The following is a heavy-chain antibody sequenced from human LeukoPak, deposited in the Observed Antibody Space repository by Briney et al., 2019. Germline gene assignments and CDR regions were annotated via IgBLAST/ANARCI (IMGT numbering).Heavy chain of an antibody. CDR2: IRYDGSNK. D-gene: IGHD2-2*01. CDR1: GFTFSSYG. V-gene: IGHV3-30*02. Sequence: GGSLGLSCAASGFTFSSYGMHWVRQAPGKGLEWVAFIRYDGSNKYYADSVRGRFTISRDNSKNTLYLQMNSLRAEDTAVYYCAKGSRVEPIAYCDYWGQGTLVTVSS. CDR3: AKGSRVEPIAYCDY. J-gene: IGHJ4*02.